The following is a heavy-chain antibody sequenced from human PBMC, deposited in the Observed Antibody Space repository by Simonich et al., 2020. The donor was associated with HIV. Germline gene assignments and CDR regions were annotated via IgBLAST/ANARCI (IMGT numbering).Heavy chain of an antibody. Sequence: QVQLVQSGAEVKKPGASVKVSCKASGYTFTAYYMHWVRQAPGQGLEWMGRINPNRGGTNYAQKFQGRVTMTRDTSISTAYMELSRLSSDDTAVYYCVRVSIAAAHRHFDYWGQGTLVTVSS. CDR1: GYTFTAYY. V-gene: IGHV1-2*06. CDR2: INPNRGGT. D-gene: IGHD6-13*01. CDR3: VRVSIAAAHRHFDY. J-gene: IGHJ4*02.